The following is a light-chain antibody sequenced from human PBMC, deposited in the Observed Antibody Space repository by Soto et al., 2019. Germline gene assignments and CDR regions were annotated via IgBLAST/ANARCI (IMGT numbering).Light chain of an antibody. Sequence: QSVLAQPASVSGSPGQSITISCTGTSSDVGSYNYVSWYQHHPGKAPKLMIYDVSNRPSGVSNRFSGSKSGNTASLTISGLQAEDEADYYCTSYTSSSPVVFGGGTKLTVL. CDR1: SSDVGSYNY. CDR3: TSYTSSSPVV. J-gene: IGLJ2*01. CDR2: DVS. V-gene: IGLV2-14*03.